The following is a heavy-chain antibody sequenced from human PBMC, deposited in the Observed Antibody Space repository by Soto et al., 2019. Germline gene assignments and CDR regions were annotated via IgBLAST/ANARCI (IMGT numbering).Heavy chain of an antibody. J-gene: IGHJ4*02. V-gene: IGHV3-33*01. CDR2: IWYDGSNK. CDR1: GFTFSSYG. CDR3: ARDGYYDSSGYYYY. Sequence: QVQLVESGGGVVQPGRSLRLSCAASGFTFSSYGMHWVRQAPGKGLEWVAVIWYDGSNKYYADSVKGRFTISRDNSKNTLYLQMNSLRAEDTAVYYGARDGYYDSSGYYYYWGQGTLVTVSS. D-gene: IGHD3-22*01.